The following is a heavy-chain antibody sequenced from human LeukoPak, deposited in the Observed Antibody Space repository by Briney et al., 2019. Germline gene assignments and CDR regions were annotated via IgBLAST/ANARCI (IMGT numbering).Heavy chain of an antibody. J-gene: IGHJ4*02. D-gene: IGHD4-23*01. V-gene: IGHV3-30-3*01. CDR2: ISYDGSNK. CDR1: GFTFSSYA. Sequence: GGSLRLSCAASGFTFSSYAMHWVRQAPGKGLEWVAVISYDGSNKYYADSAKGRFTISRDNSKNTLYLQMNSLRAEDTAVYYCAKALYGGHDYWGQGTLVTVSS. CDR3: AKALYGGHDY.